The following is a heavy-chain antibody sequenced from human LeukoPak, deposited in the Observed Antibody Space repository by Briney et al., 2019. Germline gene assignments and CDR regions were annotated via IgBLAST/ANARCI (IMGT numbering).Heavy chain of an antibody. Sequence: TLSLACSVSGGSISSLYWSWIRQPPGKALEWLALIYWNDDKRYSPSLKSRLTITKDTSKNQVVLTMTNMDPVDTATYYCAHSLDVEYSSIYGMDVWGQGTTVTVSS. CDR3: AHSLDVEYSSIYGMDV. J-gene: IGHJ6*02. D-gene: IGHD6-6*01. CDR1: GGSISSLYW. V-gene: IGHV2-5*01. CDR2: IYWNDDK.